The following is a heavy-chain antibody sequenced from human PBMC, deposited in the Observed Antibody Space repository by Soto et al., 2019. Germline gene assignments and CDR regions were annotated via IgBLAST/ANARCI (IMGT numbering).Heavy chain of an antibody. Sequence: EVQLVESGGGVVQPGGSLRLSCTASGFTFNTHWMHWVRPAPGKGLVWVSRIYFDGSTTNYADSVKGRLTVSRDNAKNTVYMHVNTLRDEDTAVYYCARGGAMGVDYWGQGTLVTFSS. CDR1: GFTFNTHW. V-gene: IGHV3-74*01. J-gene: IGHJ4*02. D-gene: IGHD1-26*01. CDR2: IYFDGSTT. CDR3: ARGGAMGVDY.